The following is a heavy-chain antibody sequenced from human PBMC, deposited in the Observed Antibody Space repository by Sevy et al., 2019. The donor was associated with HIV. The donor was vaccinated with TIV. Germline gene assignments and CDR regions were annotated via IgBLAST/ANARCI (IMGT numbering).Heavy chain of an antibody. D-gene: IGHD2-2*01. J-gene: IGHJ3*02. CDR2: ISGDTYYT. CDR1: GITFSTSV. CDR3: TRASLLGYCSTTSCYYAFDI. V-gene: IGHV3-21*01. Sequence: GESLKISCNASGITFSTSVMNWVRQSPDRGLEWVSSISGDTYYTHYADSMRGRFIVSRDNAKNSLFLEMNSLTVEDTAVYYCTRASLLGYCSTTSCYYAFDIWGPGTVATVSS.